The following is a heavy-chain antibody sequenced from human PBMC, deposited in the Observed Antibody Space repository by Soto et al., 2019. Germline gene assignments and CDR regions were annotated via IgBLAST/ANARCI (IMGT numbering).Heavy chain of an antibody. V-gene: IGHV3-33*01. CDR1: GFTFSSYG. D-gene: IGHD4-17*01. J-gene: IGHJ4*02. Sequence: GGSLRLSCAASGFTFSSYGMHWVRQAPGKGLEWVAVIWYDGSNKYYADSVKGRFTISRDNSKNTLYLQMNSLRAEDTAVYYCARDLYYGDPNEDLDYWGQGTLVTVSS. CDR2: IWYDGSNK. CDR3: ARDLYYGDPNEDLDY.